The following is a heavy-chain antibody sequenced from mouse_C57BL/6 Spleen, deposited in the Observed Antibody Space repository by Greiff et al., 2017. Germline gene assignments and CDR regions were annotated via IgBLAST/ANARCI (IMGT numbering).Heavy chain of an antibody. CDR3: ARGGYYGSSYDWFAY. CDR1: GYTFTSYW. D-gene: IGHD1-1*01. J-gene: IGHJ3*01. V-gene: IGHV1-53*01. Sequence: QVQLQQPGTELVKPGASVKLSCKASGYTFTSYWMHWVKQRPGQGLEWIGNINPSNGGTNYNEKFKSKATLTVDKSSSTAYMQLSSLTSEDSAVYYGARGGYYGSSYDWFAYWGQGTLVTVSA. CDR2: INPSNGGT.